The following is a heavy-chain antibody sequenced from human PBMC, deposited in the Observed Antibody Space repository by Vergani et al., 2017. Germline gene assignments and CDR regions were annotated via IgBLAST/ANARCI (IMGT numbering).Heavy chain of an antibody. CDR1: GGSISSYY. CDR2: IYTSGST. CDR3: AARATYYDFWSGYQPLDY. V-gene: IGHV4-4*07. J-gene: IGHJ4*02. D-gene: IGHD3-3*01. Sequence: QVQLQESGPGLVKPSETLSLTCTVSGGSISSYYWSWIRQPAGKGLEWIGRIYTSGSTNYNPSLKSRVTMSVDTSKNQFSLKLSSVTAADTAVYYCAARATYYDFWSGYQPLDYWGQGTLVTVSS.